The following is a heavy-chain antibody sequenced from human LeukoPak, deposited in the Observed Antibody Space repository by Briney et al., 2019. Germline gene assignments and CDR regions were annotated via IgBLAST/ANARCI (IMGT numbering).Heavy chain of an antibody. Sequence: PSGTLSLTCAVSGGSISSSNWWNWVRQPPGKGLEWIGEIYHSGSTNYNPSLKSRVTISVDKSKNQFSLKLSSVTAADTAVYYCARGETTVVTHWFDPWGQGTLVTVSS. D-gene: IGHD4-23*01. CDR2: IYHSGST. J-gene: IGHJ5*02. CDR3: ARGETTVVTHWFDP. V-gene: IGHV4-4*02. CDR1: GGSISSSNW.